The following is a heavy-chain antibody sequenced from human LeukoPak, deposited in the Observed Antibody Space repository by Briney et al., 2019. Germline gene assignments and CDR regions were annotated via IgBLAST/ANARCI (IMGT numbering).Heavy chain of an antibody. V-gene: IGHV3-23*01. J-gene: IGHJ4*02. Sequence: GGSLRLSCAASGFTFSSYAMSWVRQAPGEGLEWVSAISGSGGSTYYADSVKGRFTISRDNSKNTLYLQMNSLRAEDTAVYYCARDQGLVVPAAVFDYWGQGTLVTVSS. CDR2: ISGSGGST. CDR1: GFTFSSYA. D-gene: IGHD2-2*01. CDR3: ARDQGLVVPAAVFDY.